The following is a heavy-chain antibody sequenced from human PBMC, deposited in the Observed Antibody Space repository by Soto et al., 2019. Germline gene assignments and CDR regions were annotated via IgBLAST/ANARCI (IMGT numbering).Heavy chain of an antibody. D-gene: IGHD4-17*01. J-gene: IGHJ4*02. CDR3: ARDPDYGGDYDY. V-gene: IGHV1-69*13. CDR1: GGTFSSYA. CDR2: IIPIYGTT. Sequence: ASVKVSCKASGGTFSSYAISWVRQAPGQRLEWMGWIIPIYGTTNYAQKFQGRVTITADESTSTAYMELSSLRSEDTAVYYCARDPDYGGDYDYWGQGTLVTVSS.